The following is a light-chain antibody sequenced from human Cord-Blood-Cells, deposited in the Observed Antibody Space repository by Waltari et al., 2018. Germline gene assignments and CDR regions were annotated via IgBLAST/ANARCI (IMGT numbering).Light chain of an antibody. CDR1: SSDGGSYNL. Sequence: QSALTQPASVSGSPGQSITISCTGTSSDGGSYNLVSWYQQHPGKAPKLMIYEGSKRPSGFSNRFSGSKSGNTASLTISGLQAEDEADYYCCSYAGSSTWVFGGGTKLTVL. CDR2: EGS. J-gene: IGLJ3*02. CDR3: CSYAGSSTWV. V-gene: IGLV2-23*01.